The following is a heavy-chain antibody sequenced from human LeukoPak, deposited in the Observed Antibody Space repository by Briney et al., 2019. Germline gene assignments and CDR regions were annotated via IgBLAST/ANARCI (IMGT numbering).Heavy chain of an antibody. V-gene: IGHV1-18*01. J-gene: IGHJ6*02. CDR1: GYTFITHG. D-gene: IGHD6-13*01. CDR3: ARVDIAAAVTDYYYGMDV. CDR2: ISAYNGNT. Sequence: ASVKVSCKASGYTFITHGLTWVRQAPGQGLEWMGWISAYNGNTIYAQTLQDRLTMTTDTSTSTAYMELRSLRSDDTAVYYCARVDIAAAVTDYYYGMDVWGQGTTVTVSS.